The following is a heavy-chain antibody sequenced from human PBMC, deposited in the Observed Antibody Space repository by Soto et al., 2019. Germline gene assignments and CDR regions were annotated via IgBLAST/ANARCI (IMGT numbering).Heavy chain of an antibody. J-gene: IGHJ6*02. D-gene: IGHD2-2*01. Sequence: QVQLVQSGAGVKKPGSSVKVSCKASGDSFSNYIISWVRQAPGQGLEWMGKITPFLNITAYAQKFQGRVTITADKSTRTVDMELSSLSSEDTALYYWANLVVTIRDYQYNYGMDVWGQGTTVIVSS. CDR3: ANLVVTIRDYQYNYGMDV. V-gene: IGHV1-69*02. CDR1: GDSFSNYI. CDR2: ITPFLNIT.